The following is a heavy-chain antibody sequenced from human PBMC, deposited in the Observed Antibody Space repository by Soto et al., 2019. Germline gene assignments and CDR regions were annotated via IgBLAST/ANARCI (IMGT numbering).Heavy chain of an antibody. D-gene: IGHD1-26*01. Sequence: QVPLVQSGAEVKKPGASVKVSCKASGYTFSNYAINWVRQAPGQGLEWMGGIIPLFGTPNYAQKFQGRVTFTAHKSTSTAYMELRSLRSDDTAVYYCARGWETVGTTTPFAYWGQGTLVTVSS. CDR1: GYTFSNYA. CDR3: ARGWETVGTTTPFAY. J-gene: IGHJ4*02. CDR2: IIPLFGTP. V-gene: IGHV1-69*06.